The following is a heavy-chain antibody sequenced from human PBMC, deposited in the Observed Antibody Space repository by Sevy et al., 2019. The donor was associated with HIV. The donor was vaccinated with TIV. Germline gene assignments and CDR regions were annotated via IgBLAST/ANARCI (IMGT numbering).Heavy chain of an antibody. J-gene: IGHJ5*02. CDR1: GYTFTSYG. V-gene: IGHV1-18*04. CDR2: ISAYNGNT. D-gene: IGHD3-10*01. Sequence: ASVKVSCKASGYTFTSYGISWVRQAPGQGLEWMGWISAYNGNTNYAQKLQGRVTMTTDTSTSTAYMELRSLRSDDTTVYYCARVGGFGELLYWDNWFDPSGQGTMVTVSS. CDR3: ARVGGFGELLYWDNWFDP.